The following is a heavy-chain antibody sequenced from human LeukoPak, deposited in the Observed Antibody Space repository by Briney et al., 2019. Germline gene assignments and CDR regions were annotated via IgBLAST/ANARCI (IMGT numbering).Heavy chain of an antibody. Sequence: PSETLSLTCAVYGGSFSGYYWSWIRQPPGKGLEWIGEINHSGSTNYNPSLKSRVTISVDTSKNQFSLKLSSVTAADTAVYYCARGLTLSEAVDYWGQGTLVTVSS. CDR3: ARGLTLSEAVDY. V-gene: IGHV4-34*01. J-gene: IGHJ4*02. D-gene: IGHD2/OR15-2a*01. CDR2: INHSGST. CDR1: GGSFSGYY.